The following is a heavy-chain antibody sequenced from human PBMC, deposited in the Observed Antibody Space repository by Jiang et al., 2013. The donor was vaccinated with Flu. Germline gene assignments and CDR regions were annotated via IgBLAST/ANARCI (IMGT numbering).Heavy chain of an antibody. Sequence: EYAASVKGRFTISRDDSKSIAYLQMNSLKTEDTAVYYCTRAPTYYYDSSGHDAFDIWGQGTMVTVSS. V-gene: IGHV3-49*02. J-gene: IGHJ3*02. CDR3: TRAPTYYYDSSGHDAFDI. D-gene: IGHD3-22*01.